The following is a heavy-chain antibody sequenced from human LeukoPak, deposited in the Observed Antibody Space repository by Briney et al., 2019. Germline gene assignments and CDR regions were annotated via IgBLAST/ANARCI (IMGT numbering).Heavy chain of an antibody. CDR3: ARRGTPDGFDI. CDR1: GFTFDDYG. CDR2: IYSGGSN. J-gene: IGHJ3*02. Sequence: GGSLRLSCAASGFTFDDYGMSWVRQAPGKGLEWVSIIYSGGSNCYADSVKGRFTISRDNFKNTVYLQMNSLRAEDSAVYYCARRGTPDGFDIWGQGTRVTVSS. V-gene: IGHV3-66*04.